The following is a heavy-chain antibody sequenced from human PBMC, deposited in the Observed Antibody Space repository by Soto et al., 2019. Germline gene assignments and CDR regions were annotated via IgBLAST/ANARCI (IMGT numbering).Heavy chain of an antibody. J-gene: IGHJ4*02. CDR1: GFTVSSNY. CDR2: IYSGGST. D-gene: IGHD3-10*01. V-gene: IGHV3-53*01. CDR3: CGGFDY. Sequence: PGGSLRLSCAVSGFTVSSNYMSWVRQAPGKGLEWVSVIYSGGSTYYADSVKGRFTISRDNSKNTLYLQMNSLRAEDTAVYYCCGGFDYWGQGTLVTVSS.